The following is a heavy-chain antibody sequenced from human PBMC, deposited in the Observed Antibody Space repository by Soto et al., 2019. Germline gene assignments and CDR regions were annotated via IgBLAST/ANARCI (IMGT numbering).Heavy chain of an antibody. J-gene: IGHJ4*02. CDR3: ARDHPGVSGYEKRPFDY. CDR1: GGTFSSYA. CDR2: IIPIFGTA. Sequence: QVQLVQSGAEVKKPGSSVKVSCKASGGTFSSYAISWVRQAPGQGLEWMGGIIPIFGTANYAQKFQGRVKITADESTSTAYMELSSLRSEDTAVYYCARDHPGVSGYEKRPFDYWGQGTLVTVSS. V-gene: IGHV1-69*01. D-gene: IGHD5-12*01.